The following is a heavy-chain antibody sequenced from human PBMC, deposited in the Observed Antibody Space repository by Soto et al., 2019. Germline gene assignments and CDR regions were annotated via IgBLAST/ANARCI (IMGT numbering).Heavy chain of an antibody. Sequence: GGSLRLSCAASGFSFSDYGMSWVRLAPGKGLEWVSAISASGDSTYYADAVKGRFTISRDNSKNTLYLEMNSLRAEDTALYYCAKTPRTILRRLFWFDPRGQRTLVTVSS. CDR3: AKTPRTILRRLFWFDP. CDR2: ISASGDST. CDR1: GFSFSDYG. J-gene: IGHJ5*02. V-gene: IGHV3-23*01. D-gene: IGHD6-25*01.